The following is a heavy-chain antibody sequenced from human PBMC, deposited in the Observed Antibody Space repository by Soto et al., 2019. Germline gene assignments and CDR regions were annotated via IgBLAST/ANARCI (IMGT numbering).Heavy chain of an antibody. CDR3: ARGAFGAEDQSDWSAP. CDR2: IFYNGRT. D-gene: IGHD3-3*01. Sequence: QVPLQESGPGLVRPSETLSLTCSVSGGSITSPNYFWGWVRRAPGRGPEWIGNIFYNGRTDYRPSLRGRSTTPEDTSRNRVSWGLACVPAADPAIYFCARGAFGAEDQSDWSAPWGHGTLVTVSS. CDR1: GGSITSPNYF. J-gene: IGHJ5*02. V-gene: IGHV4-39*01.